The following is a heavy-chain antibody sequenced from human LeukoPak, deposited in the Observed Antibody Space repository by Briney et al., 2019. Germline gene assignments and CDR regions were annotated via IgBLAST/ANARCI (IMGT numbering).Heavy chain of an antibody. CDR2: ISSSGSTI. CDR3: ARDQGYYYDSSGPLLDP. D-gene: IGHD3-22*01. J-gene: IGHJ5*02. CDR1: GFTFSSPA. Sequence: GALKLFFATSGFTFSSPAISWVRQASGKGLEWGSFISSSGSTIYYADSVKGRFTISRDNAKNTLYLQMNSLRAEDTAVYYCARDQGYYYDSSGPLLDPWGQGTLVTVSS. V-gene: IGHV3-48*04.